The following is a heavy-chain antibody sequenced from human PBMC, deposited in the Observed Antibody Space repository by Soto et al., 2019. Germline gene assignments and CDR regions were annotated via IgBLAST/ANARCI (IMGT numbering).Heavy chain of an antibody. CDR1: GFSLSTSGVG. D-gene: IGHD3-9*01. CDR2: IYWDDDK. CDR3: EHGTTYFDVLTGFDV. V-gene: IGHV2-5*02. Sequence: QITLKESGPTLVKPTQTLTLTCTFSGFSLSTSGVGVGWIRQPPGKALEWLALIYWDDDKRYSPSLKSRLTSAKDTSKNQVVLTMTHMDPVDTATYYCEHGTTYFDVLTGFDVWGQGTLVTVSS. J-gene: IGHJ4*02.